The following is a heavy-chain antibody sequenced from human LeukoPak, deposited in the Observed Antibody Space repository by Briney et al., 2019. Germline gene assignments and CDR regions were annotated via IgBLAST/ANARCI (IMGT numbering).Heavy chain of an antibody. CDR1: GFTFSHFG. D-gene: IGHD6-19*01. J-gene: IGHJ4*02. CDR2: IWSDATNQ. CDR3: ATKQWLAPPPDS. V-gene: IGHV3-33*01. Sequence: GGSLRLSCETSGFTFSHFGMHWVRQAPGKGLEWVAVIWSDATNQYYADSVKGRFTISRDNFKNTVSLQMDSLRVEDTAVYYCATKQWLAPPPDSWGQGTPVTVSS.